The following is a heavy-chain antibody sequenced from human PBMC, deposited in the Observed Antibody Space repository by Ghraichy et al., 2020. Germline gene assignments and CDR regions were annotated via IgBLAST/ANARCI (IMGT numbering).Heavy chain of an antibody. V-gene: IGHV1-46*03. CDR2: INPSGGST. CDR3: AREDSYYDFWSGYYNYFDY. D-gene: IGHD3-3*01. Sequence: ASVKVSCKASGYTFTSYYMHWVRQAPGQGLEWMGIINPSGGSTSYAQKFQGRVTMTRDTSTSTVYMELSSLRSEDTAVYYCAREDSYYDFWSGYYNYFDYWGQGTLVTVSS. CDR1: GYTFTSYY. J-gene: IGHJ4*02.